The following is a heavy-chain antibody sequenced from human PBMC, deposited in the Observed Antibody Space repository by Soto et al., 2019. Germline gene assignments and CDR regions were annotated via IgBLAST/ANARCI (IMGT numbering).Heavy chain of an antibody. CDR1: GGSFSGYY. CDR3: ARAAFPNYYDSSGPTLFQH. V-gene: IGHV4-34*01. J-gene: IGHJ1*01. D-gene: IGHD3-22*01. CDR2: INHSGST. Sequence: SETLSLTCAVYGGSFSGYYWSWIRQPPGKGLEWIGEINHSGSTNYNPSLKSRVTISVDTSKNQFSLKLSSVTAADTAVYYCARAAFPNYYDSSGPTLFQHWGQGTLVTVSS.